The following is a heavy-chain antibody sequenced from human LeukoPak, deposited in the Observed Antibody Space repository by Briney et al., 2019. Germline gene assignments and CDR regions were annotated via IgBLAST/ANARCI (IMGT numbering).Heavy chain of an antibody. CDR3: ARAPDTNDYGDYWWFDP. D-gene: IGHD4-17*01. J-gene: IGHJ5*02. CDR2: INTNTGNP. V-gene: IGHV7-4-1*02. CDR1: GYTFTSYA. Sequence: ASVKVSCKASGYTFTSYAMNWVRQAPGQGLEWMGWINTNTGNPTYAQGFTGRFVFSLDTSVSTAYLQISSLKAEDTAVYYCARAPDTNDYGDYWWFDPWGQGTLVTVSS.